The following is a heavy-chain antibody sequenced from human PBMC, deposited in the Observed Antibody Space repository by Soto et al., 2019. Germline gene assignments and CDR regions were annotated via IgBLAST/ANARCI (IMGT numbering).Heavy chain of an antibody. Sequence: SETLSLTCSVSDDSINSDKYYWGWIRQPPGKGLEWIGSINYRGNAYYNPSLQARVTISVDTSKNQFSLKLSSVTAADTAVYYCARTRWQQLGNGYYYYYMDVWGKGTTVTVSS. CDR3: ARTRWQQLGNGYYYYYMDV. D-gene: IGHD6-13*01. CDR1: DDSINSDKYY. CDR2: INYRGNA. J-gene: IGHJ6*03. V-gene: IGHV4-39*01.